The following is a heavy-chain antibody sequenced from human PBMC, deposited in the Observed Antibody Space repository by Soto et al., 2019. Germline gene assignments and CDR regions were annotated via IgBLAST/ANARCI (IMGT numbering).Heavy chain of an antibody. CDR2: ISGSGGST. J-gene: IGHJ5*02. V-gene: IGHV3-23*01. D-gene: IGHD6-13*01. CDR1: GFTFSSYA. Sequence: GGSLRLSCAASGFTFSSYAMSWVRQAPGKGLEWVSAISGSGGSTYYADSVKGRFTISRDNSKNTLYLQMNSLRAEDTAVYYCAKGGSSWYFFSWFDPWGQGTLVTVSX. CDR3: AKGGSSWYFFSWFDP.